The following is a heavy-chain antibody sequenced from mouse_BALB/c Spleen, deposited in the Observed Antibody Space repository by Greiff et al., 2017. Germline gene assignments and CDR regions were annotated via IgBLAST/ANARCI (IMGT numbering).Heavy chain of an antibody. V-gene: IGHV14-3*02. CDR2: IDPANGNT. J-gene: IGHJ2*01. CDR1: GFNIKDTY. Sequence: EVQLQQSGAELVKPGASVKLSCTASGFNIKDTYMHWVKQRPEQGLEWIGRIDPANGNTKYDPKFQGKATITADTSSNTAYLQLSSLTSEDTAVYYCARYNGYYVPDDWGQGTTLTVAS. D-gene: IGHD2-3*01. CDR3: ARYNGYYVPDD.